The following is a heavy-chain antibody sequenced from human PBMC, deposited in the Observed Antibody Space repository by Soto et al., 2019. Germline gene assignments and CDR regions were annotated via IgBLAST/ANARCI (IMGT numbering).Heavy chain of an antibody. V-gene: IGHV1-2*02. CDR1: GYTFTGYY. CDR3: ARGSIAVAGTMDY. D-gene: IGHD6-19*01. J-gene: IGHJ4*02. Sequence: ASVEVSCKXSGYTFTGYYMHWVRQAPGQGLEWMGWINPNSGGTNYAQKFQGRVTMTRDTSISTAYMELSRLRSDDTAVYYCARGSIAVAGTMDYWGQGTLVTVSS. CDR2: INPNSGGT.